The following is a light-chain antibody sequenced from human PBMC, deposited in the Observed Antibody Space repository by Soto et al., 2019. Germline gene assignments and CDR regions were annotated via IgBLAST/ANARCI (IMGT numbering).Light chain of an antibody. CDR1: QSVSSSY. CDR2: GAS. J-gene: IGKJ4*01. CDR3: HQYDSSPLT. Sequence: EIVLTQSPGTLSLSPGERATLSCRASQSVSSSYLAWYQQKPGQAPRLLIYGASNRATGIPDRFSGSGSGTDFTLTISRLEPEDFAVYYCHQYDSSPLTCGGGTKVEIK. V-gene: IGKV3-20*01.